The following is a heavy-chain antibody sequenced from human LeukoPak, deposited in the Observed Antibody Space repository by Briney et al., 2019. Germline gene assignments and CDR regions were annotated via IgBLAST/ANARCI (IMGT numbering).Heavy chain of an antibody. V-gene: IGHV3-15*01. J-gene: IGHJ4*02. Sequence: GGSLRLSCAASGFTLSKTWMGWVRQAPGKGLEWVGRIKSKTDGKTTDYAAPVKGRFTISRDDSKNTLYLQMNSLKTEDTAVYYCTTVARSSTSYYFNYWGQGTLVTVSS. CDR2: IKSKTDGKTT. CDR1: GFTLSKTW. CDR3: TTVARSSTSYYFNY. D-gene: IGHD2-2*01.